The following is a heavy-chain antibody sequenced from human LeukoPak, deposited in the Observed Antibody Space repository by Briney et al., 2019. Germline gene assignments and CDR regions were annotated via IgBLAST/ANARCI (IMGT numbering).Heavy chain of an antibody. J-gene: IGHJ6*03. CDR1: GGTFSSYA. Sequence: SVKVSCKASGGTFSSYAISWVRQAPGQGLEWMGGIIPIFGTANYAQKFQGRVTITADESTSTAYMELSSLRSEDTAVYYCATDLYSSGWYDPENYYYYYMDVWGKGTAVTVSS. CDR3: ATDLYSSGWYDPENYYYYYMDV. D-gene: IGHD6-19*01. V-gene: IGHV1-69*01. CDR2: IIPIFGTA.